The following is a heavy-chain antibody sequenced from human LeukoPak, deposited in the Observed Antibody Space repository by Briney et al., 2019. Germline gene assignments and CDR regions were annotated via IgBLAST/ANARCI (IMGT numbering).Heavy chain of an antibody. CDR2: IKEDGSEK. J-gene: IGHJ3*02. CDR1: GFTLSSYW. V-gene: IGHV3-7*03. CDR3: ARDWVAGVPFDAFDI. D-gene: IGHD3-10*01. Sequence: GGSLTLSCAASGFTLSSYWMSWVSQAPGKGLDWVANIKEDGSEKYYVESVKGRFTISRDNAKNSLYLHMNSLTAEDTAMYYCARDWVAGVPFDAFDIWGQGTLVTVSS.